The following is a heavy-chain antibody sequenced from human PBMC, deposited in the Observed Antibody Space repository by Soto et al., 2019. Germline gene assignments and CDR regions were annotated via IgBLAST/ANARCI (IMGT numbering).Heavy chain of an antibody. CDR1: GYTFTGYY. CDR2: INPNSGGT. Sequence: ASVKVSCKASGYTFTGYYMHWVRQAPGQGLEWMGWINPNSGGTNYAQKFQGRVTMTRDTSISTAYMELSRLRSDDTAVYYCARASYDCSGGSCPPPLDYWCQGTLVTVSS. V-gene: IGHV1-2*02. D-gene: IGHD2-15*01. CDR3: ARASYDCSGGSCPPPLDY. J-gene: IGHJ4*02.